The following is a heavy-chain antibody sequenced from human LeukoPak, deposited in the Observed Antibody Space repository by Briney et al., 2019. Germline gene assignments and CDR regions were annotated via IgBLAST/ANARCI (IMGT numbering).Heavy chain of an antibody. CDR3: ARDPARSFDI. CDR2: IWYDGSNK. CDR1: GFTFSNHG. V-gene: IGHV3-33*01. Sequence: GRSLRLPCAASGFTFSNHGIHWVRQAPGKGLEWVAVIWYDGSNKYYADSVQGRFIISRDNSKNTVYLQMNSLRAEDTAVYYCARDPARSFDIWGQGTLVTVSS. J-gene: IGHJ3*02.